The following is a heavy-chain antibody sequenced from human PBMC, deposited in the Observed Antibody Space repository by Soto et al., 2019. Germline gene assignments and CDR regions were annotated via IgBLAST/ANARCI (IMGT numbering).Heavy chain of an antibody. D-gene: IGHD4-17*01. V-gene: IGHV4-39*01. J-gene: IGHJ5*02. CDR1: GGSISSSSYY. CDR3: ARAVTNAPRGWFDP. Sequence: SETLSLTCTVSGGSISSSSYYWGWIRRPPGKGLEWIGSIYYSGSTYYNPSLKSRVTISVDTSKNQFSLKLSSVTAADTAVYYCARAVTNAPRGWFDPWCQGTLVTVS. CDR2: IYYSGST.